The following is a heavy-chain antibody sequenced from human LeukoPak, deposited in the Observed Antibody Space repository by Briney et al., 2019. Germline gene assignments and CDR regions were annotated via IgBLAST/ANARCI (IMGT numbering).Heavy chain of an antibody. V-gene: IGHV4-30-2*01. Sequence: PSETLSLTCTVSGVSISSGGYYWSWIRQPPGKGLEWIGYIYHSGSTYYNPSLKSRVTISVDRSKNQFSLRLSSVTAADTAVYYCAREIAAAGAYYFDYWGQGTLVTVSS. D-gene: IGHD6-13*01. CDR2: IYHSGST. CDR3: AREIAAAGAYYFDY. J-gene: IGHJ4*02. CDR1: GVSISSGGYY.